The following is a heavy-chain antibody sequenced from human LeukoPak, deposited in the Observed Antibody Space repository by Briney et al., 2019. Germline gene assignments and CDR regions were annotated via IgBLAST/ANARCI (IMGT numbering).Heavy chain of an antibody. Sequence: SEKVSCKASGGTFSSYAISWVRQAPGQGLEWMGGIIPIFGTANYAQKLQGRVTITADESTSTAYMELSSLRSEDTAVYYCARGGVRYDFWSGPPQKHDAFDIWGQGTMVTVSS. D-gene: IGHD3-3*01. CDR2: IIPIFGTA. J-gene: IGHJ3*02. V-gene: IGHV1-69*13. CDR1: GGTFSSYA. CDR3: ARGGVRYDFWSGPPQKHDAFDI.